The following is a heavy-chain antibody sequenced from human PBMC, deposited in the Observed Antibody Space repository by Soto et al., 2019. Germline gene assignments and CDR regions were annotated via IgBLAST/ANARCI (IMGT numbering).Heavy chain of an antibody. CDR1: GGSFNGYY. J-gene: IGHJ4*02. Sequence: SETLSLTCAVYGGSFNGYYWSWIRQPPWKGLEWIGEINHSGNTNYNVSLKSRVTISVDTSKNQFSLKLSSVTAADTAVYYCARVPLGGTYCYDYWGQGNLVTVSS. CDR2: INHSGNT. V-gene: IGHV4-34*01. D-gene: IGHD1-26*01. CDR3: ARVPLGGTYCYDY.